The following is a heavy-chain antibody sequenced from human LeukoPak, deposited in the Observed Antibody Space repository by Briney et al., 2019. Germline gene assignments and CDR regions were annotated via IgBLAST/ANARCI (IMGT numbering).Heavy chain of an antibody. CDR1: GYTFTSYD. CDR3: ARETNNWFDP. Sequence: ASVKVSRKASGYTFTSYDINWVRQATGQGLEWMGWMNPNSGNTGDAQKFQGRVTMTRNTSISTAYMELSSLRSEDTAVYYYARETNNWFDPWGQGTLVTVSS. J-gene: IGHJ5*02. D-gene: IGHD1/OR15-1a*01. CDR2: MNPNSGNT. V-gene: IGHV1-8*02.